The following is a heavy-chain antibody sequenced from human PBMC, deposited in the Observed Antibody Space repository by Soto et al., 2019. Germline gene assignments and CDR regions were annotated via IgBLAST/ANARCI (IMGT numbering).Heavy chain of an antibody. CDR1: GFTFSNAW. D-gene: IGHD3-10*01. V-gene: IGHV3-15*01. Sequence: EVQLVESGGGLVKPGGSLRLSCAASGFTFSNAWMSWVRQAPGKGLEWVGRIKSKTDGGTTDYAAPVKGRFTISRDDSKNTLYLQMNSLKTEDTAVYYCTTRFGYGSGSYPGVNWFDPWGQGTLVTVSS. CDR2: IKSKTDGGTT. J-gene: IGHJ5*02. CDR3: TTRFGYGSGSYPGVNWFDP.